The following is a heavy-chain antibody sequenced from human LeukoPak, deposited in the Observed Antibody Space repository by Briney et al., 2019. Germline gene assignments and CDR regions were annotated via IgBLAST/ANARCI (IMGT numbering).Heavy chain of an antibody. CDR1: GFRFGDYG. V-gene: IGHV3-20*04. CDR2: INWNGGST. CDR3: ARDPPLPSSYYHMDV. J-gene: IGHJ6*03. D-gene: IGHD3-10*01. Sequence: PGGSLRLSCAASGFRFGDYGMSWVRQAPGKGLEWVSGINWNGGSTGYGDSVKGRFTISRDNVKNSLYLDMNSLRADDTALYYCARDPPLPSSYYHMDVWGKGTTVTVSS.